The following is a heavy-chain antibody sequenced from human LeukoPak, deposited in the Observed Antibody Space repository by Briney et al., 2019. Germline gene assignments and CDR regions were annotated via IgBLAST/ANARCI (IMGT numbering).Heavy chain of an antibody. J-gene: IGHJ3*01. CDR2: ISGYNRNT. CDR3: ARDVAYCGGDCYYDVFDV. D-gene: IGHD2-21*02. V-gene: IGHV1-18*01. CDR1: GYTFTSYG. Sequence: ASVKVSCKASGYTFTSYGISWVRQAPGQGLEWMGWISGYNRNTKYAQKFQGRVTMTTETSTSTAYMELRSLRSDDTAVYYCARDVAYCGGDCYYDVFDVWGQGTMVTVSS.